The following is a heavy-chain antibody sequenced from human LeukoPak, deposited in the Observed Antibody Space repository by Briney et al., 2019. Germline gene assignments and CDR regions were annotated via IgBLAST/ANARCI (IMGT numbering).Heavy chain of an antibody. V-gene: IGHV3-21*01. Sequence: GGSLRLSCAASGFTFSSYSMNWVRQAPGKGLEWVSSISSSSYIYYADSVKGRFTISRDNAKNSLYLQMNSLRAEDTAVYYCARDFKDVDAFDIWGQGTMVTVSA. CDR1: GFTFSSYS. CDR3: ARDFKDVDAFDI. CDR2: ISSSSYI. J-gene: IGHJ3*02. D-gene: IGHD2-15*01.